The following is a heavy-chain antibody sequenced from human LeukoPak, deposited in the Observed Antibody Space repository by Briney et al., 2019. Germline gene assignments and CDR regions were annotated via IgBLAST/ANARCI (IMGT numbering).Heavy chain of an antibody. J-gene: IGHJ4*02. D-gene: IGHD3-22*01. CDR1: GYTFNNYG. Sequence: SVKVSCKASGYTFNNYGISWVRQAPGRGLEWMGWISVYNGNTKYAQNLQGRVIMTTDTSTNTAYMELRSLTSDYTAVYYCARDGYYDSSVYYGHFDYWGQGTLVTVSS. CDR2: ISVYNGNT. V-gene: IGHV1-18*01. CDR3: ARDGYYDSSVYYGHFDY.